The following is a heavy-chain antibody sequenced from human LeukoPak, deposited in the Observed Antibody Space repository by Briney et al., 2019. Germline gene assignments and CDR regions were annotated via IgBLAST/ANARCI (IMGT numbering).Heavy chain of an antibody. CDR2: INHSGST. J-gene: IGHJ6*03. CDR1: GGSFSGYY. D-gene: IGHD4-23*01. Sequence: PSETLSLTCAVYGGSFSGYYWSWIRQPPGKGLQWIGEINHSGSTNYNPSLKSRVTISVDTSKNQFSLKLGSVTAADTAVYYCARGAYYGGNSVYYYYMDVWGKGTTVTVSS. V-gene: IGHV4-34*01. CDR3: ARGAYYGGNSVYYYYMDV.